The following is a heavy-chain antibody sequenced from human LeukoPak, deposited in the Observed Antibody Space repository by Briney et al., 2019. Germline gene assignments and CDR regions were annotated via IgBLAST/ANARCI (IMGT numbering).Heavy chain of an antibody. Sequence: PGGSLRLSCAASGFTFDDYVMHWVRQAPGKGLEWVSLISWDGGSTYYADSVKGRFTISRDNSKSSLYLQMNSLRAEDTALYYCAKDLVVLGDYYYGMDVWGQGTTVTVSS. CDR3: AKDLVVLGDYYYGMDV. J-gene: IGHJ6*02. D-gene: IGHD2-15*01. CDR2: ISWDGGST. V-gene: IGHV3-43D*03. CDR1: GFTFDDYV.